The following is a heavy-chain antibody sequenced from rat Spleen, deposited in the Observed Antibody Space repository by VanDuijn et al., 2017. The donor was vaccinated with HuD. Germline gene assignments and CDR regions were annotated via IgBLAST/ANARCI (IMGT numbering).Heavy chain of an antibody. CDR1: GFTFNNYW. CDR2: ISNTGDST. D-gene: IGHD2-2*01. Sequence: EVQLVESGGGLVQPGRPLKLSCVASGFTFNNYWMTWVRQAPGKGLEWVASISNTGDSTYYPDSVKDRFTISRDNTKRTLFMQMDSLRSDDTATYYCAGAGYLRDWYFDFWGPGTMVTVSS. CDR3: AGAGYLRDWYFDF. V-gene: IGHV5-31*01. J-gene: IGHJ1*01.